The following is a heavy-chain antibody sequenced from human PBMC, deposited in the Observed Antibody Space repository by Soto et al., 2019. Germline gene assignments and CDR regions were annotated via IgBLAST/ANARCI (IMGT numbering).Heavy chain of an antibody. D-gene: IGHD3-10*01. J-gene: IGHJ3*02. V-gene: IGHV6-1*01. CDR2: TYYRSKWYN. CDR1: GDSVSGNSAA. Sequence: QTLSLTCAISGDSVSGNSAAWNLIRQSPSRGLEWLGRTYYRSKWYNDYTTSVKSRVTINPDTSKNQFSLQLNSVTPEDTAMYYCARDRRGHGFDIWGQGTMVTVSS. CDR3: ARDRRGHGFDI.